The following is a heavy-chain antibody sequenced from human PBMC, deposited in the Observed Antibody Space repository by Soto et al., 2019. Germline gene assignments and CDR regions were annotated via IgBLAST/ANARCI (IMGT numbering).Heavy chain of an antibody. CDR3: AGGDNYYALGV. V-gene: IGHV3-30*04. Sequence: QLQLVESGGGVVQPGRSLRLSCAASASTFSNYIMHWVRQAPGKGLEWVAFISYDGSNSNYADFVEGRFTISRDNPKNMLYLQLSSLRPDDTAVYSSAGGDNYYALGVWGQGTTVTVSS. D-gene: IGHD2-15*01. CDR2: ISYDGSNS. J-gene: IGHJ6*02. CDR1: ASTFSNYI.